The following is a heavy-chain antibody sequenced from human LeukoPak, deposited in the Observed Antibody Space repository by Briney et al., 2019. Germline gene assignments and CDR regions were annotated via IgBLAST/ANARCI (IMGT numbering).Heavy chain of an antibody. CDR2: INHSGST. Sequence: SETLSLTCAVYGGSFSGYYWSWIRQPPGKGLEWIGEINHSGSTNYNPSLKSRVTISVDTSKNQFSLKLSSVTAADTAVYYCARERAMIVEYYFDYWGQGTLVTVSS. CDR1: GGSFSGYY. D-gene: IGHD3-22*01. CDR3: ARERAMIVEYYFDY. V-gene: IGHV4-34*01. J-gene: IGHJ4*02.